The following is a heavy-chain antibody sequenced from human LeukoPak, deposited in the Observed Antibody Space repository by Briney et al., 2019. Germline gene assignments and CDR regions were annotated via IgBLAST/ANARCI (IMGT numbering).Heavy chain of an antibody. CDR1: GFTFSSYS. D-gene: IGHD2-15*01. CDR3: AREGCSGGSCLSSYYYYYGMDV. Sequence: GGSLRLSCAASGFTFSSYSMNWVRQAPGKGLEWVSSISSSSSYIYYADSVKGRFTISRDNAKNSLYLQMNSLRAEDTAVYYCAREGCSGGSCLSSYYYYYGMDVWGQGTTVTVSS. J-gene: IGHJ6*02. V-gene: IGHV3-21*01. CDR2: ISSSSSYI.